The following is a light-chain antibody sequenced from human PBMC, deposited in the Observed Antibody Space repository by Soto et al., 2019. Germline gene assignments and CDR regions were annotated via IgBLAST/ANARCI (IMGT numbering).Light chain of an antibody. CDR3: QQYYSPPPT. V-gene: IGKV4-1*01. CDR2: WAS. J-gene: IGKJ4*01. CDR1: QSVLYNSNSKNY. Sequence: DIVMTQSPDSLAVSLGERATINCKSSQSVLYNSNSKNYLAWYQQKVGQPPKLLIYWASTRESGVPDRFSGSGSGTDFTLTISSLQAEDVAVYYCQQYYSPPPTFGGGTKVDIK.